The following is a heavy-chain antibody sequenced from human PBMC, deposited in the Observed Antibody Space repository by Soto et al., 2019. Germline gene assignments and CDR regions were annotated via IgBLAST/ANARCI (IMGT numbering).Heavy chain of an antibody. Sequence: PGGSLRLSCAASGVTVSTNYMSWVRQAPGKGLEWVSVIQSGGTTRYADSVKGLFTITTDDSKNALYLEMNILRAEDTAVYYCARDFGGGGAFGVWGQGTMVTVSS. CDR1: GVTVSTNY. CDR2: IQSGGTT. CDR3: ARDFGGGGAFGV. D-gene: IGHD3-3*01. J-gene: IGHJ3*01. V-gene: IGHV3-53*01.